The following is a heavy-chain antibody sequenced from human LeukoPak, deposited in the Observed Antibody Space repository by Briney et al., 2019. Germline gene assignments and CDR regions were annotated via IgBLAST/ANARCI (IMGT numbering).Heavy chain of an antibody. J-gene: IGHJ5*02. D-gene: IGHD2-2*01. CDR1: GGTFSSYA. CDR3: ARRYCSSTSCRYNWFDP. CDR2: IVPIFGTA. V-gene: IGHV1-69*13. Sequence: SVKVSCKASGGTFSSYAISWVRQAPGQGLEWMGGIVPIFGTANYAQKFQGRVTITADESTSTAYMELSSLRSEDTAVYYCARRYCSSTSCRYNWFDPWGQGTLVTVSS.